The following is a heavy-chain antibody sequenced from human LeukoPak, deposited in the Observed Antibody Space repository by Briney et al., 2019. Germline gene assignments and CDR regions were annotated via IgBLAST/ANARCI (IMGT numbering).Heavy chain of an antibody. CDR2: IYYSGST. CDR1: GGSISSYY. CDR3: ARVQNTYYYYGIDV. J-gene: IGHJ6*02. V-gene: IGHV4-59*01. Sequence: PSETLSLTCTVSGGSISSYYWSWIRQPPGKGLEWIGYIYYSGSTNYNPSLKSRVTISVDTSKNQFSLKLSSVTAADTAVYYCARVQNTYYYYGIDVWGQGTTVTVSS.